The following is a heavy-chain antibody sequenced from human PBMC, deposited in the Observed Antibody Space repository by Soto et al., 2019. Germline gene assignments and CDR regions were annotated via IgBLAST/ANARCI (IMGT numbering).Heavy chain of an antibody. V-gene: IGHV3-23*01. CDR1: GFTFSSYA. Sequence: GGSLRLSCAAAGFTFSSYAMTWVRQAPGKGLEWVSTITGSGGSTYYADSVKGRFTISRDNSKNTLYLQMNSLRAEDTAVYYCAKDRTTMYDGFDNWGQGKMVTVSS. J-gene: IGHJ3*02. CDR3: AKDRTTMYDGFDN. D-gene: IGHD1-7*01. CDR2: ITGSGGST.